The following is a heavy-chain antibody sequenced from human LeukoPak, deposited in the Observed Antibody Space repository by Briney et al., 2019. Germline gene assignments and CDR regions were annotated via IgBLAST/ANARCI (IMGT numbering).Heavy chain of an antibody. CDR3: ASQPGIGAMNAFDI. D-gene: IGHD2-15*01. CDR1: GGSISSSSYY. Sequence: SETLSLTCTVSGGSISSSSYYWGWIRQPPGKGLEWIGSIYYSGSTNYNPSLKSRVTISVDTSKNQFSLKLSSVTAADTAVYYCASQPGIGAMNAFDIWGQGTMVTVSS. J-gene: IGHJ3*02. CDR2: IYYSGST. V-gene: IGHV4-39*07.